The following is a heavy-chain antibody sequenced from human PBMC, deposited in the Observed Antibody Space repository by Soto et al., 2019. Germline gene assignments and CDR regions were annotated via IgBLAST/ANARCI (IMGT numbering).Heavy chain of an antibody. Sequence: ASVKVSCKASGYTFTSYAMHWVRQAPGQRLEWMGWINAGNGNTKYSQKFQGRVTMTRDTSTSTAYMELRSLRSDDTAVYYCARGSSSWPSDAFDIWGQGTMVTVSS. J-gene: IGHJ3*02. V-gene: IGHV1-3*01. CDR2: INAGNGNT. CDR1: GYTFTSYA. D-gene: IGHD6-13*01. CDR3: ARGSSSWPSDAFDI.